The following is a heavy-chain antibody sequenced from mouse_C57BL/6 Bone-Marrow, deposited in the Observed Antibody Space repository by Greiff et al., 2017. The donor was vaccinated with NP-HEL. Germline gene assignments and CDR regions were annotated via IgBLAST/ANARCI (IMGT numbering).Heavy chain of an antibody. V-gene: IGHV1-39*01. Sequence: VQLKESGPELVKPGASVKISCKASGYSFTDYNMNWVKQSNGKSLEWIGVINPNYGTTSYNQKFKGKATLTVDQSSSTAYMQLNSLTSEDSADDNCARHCGANYAVDYWGQGTSVTVSS. D-gene: IGHD3-1*01. CDR3: ARHCGANYAVDY. CDR1: GYSFTDYN. CDR2: INPNYGTT. J-gene: IGHJ4*01.